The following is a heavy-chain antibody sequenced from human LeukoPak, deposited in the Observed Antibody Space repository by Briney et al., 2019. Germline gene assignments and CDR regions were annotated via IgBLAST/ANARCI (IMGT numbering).Heavy chain of an antibody. Sequence: SETLSLTCTVSGGSISTYYWSWIRQPPGKGLEWIGYIYYSGSTNYNPSLKSRVTISVDTSKNQFSLKLSSVTAADTAVYYCARDMYSNYASSAFDPWGQGALVTVSS. J-gene: IGHJ5*02. CDR3: ARDMYSNYASSAFDP. V-gene: IGHV4-59*01. D-gene: IGHD4-11*01. CDR2: IYYSGST. CDR1: GGSISTYY.